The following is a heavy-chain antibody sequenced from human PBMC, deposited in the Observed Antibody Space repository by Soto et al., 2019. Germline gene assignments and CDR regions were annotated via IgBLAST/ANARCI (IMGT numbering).Heavy chain of an antibody. CDR3: ARGGSPVVAVAGRDYCYYGMDV. V-gene: IGHV1-46*01. CDR1: GYTFTSYY. D-gene: IGHD6-19*01. J-gene: IGHJ6*02. Sequence: GASGKVSCKASGYTFTSYYMHWVRQAPGQGLEWMGIINPSGGSTSYAQKFQGRVTMTTDTSTSTAYMELRSLRSDDTAVYYCARGGSPVVAVAGRDYCYYGMDVWGQGTTVTVSS. CDR2: INPSGGST.